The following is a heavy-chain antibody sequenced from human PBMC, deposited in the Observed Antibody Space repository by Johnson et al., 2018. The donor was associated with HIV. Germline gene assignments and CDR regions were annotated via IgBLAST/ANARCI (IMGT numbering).Heavy chain of an antibody. J-gene: IGHJ3*02. CDR3: AREWAFVVAAGPDAFCI. CDR2: ISSSGSTI. Sequence: VQLVESGGGLVQPGGSLRLSCAASGFTFSDYYMSWIRQAPGKGLEWVSYISSSGSTIYYADSVKGRFTISRDNAKNSLYLQMNSLRGEDMAVYSCAREWAFVVAAGPDAFCIWGQGTMVNVSS. V-gene: IGHV3-11*01. CDR1: GFTFSDYY. D-gene: IGHD6-6*01.